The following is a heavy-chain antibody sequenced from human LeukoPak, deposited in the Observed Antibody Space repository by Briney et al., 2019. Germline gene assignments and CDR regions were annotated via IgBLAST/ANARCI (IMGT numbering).Heavy chain of an antibody. CDR1: GFTFSSYW. CDR2: IKQDGSEK. Sequence: GGSLRLSCAASGFTFSSYWMSWVRQAPGKGLEWVANIKQDGSEKYYVDSVKGRFTISRDNAKNSLYLQMNSLRAEDTAVYYCARVARGYSYGYGGYFDYWGQGTLVTVSS. V-gene: IGHV3-7*01. CDR3: ARVARGYSYGYGGYFDY. J-gene: IGHJ4*02. D-gene: IGHD5-18*01.